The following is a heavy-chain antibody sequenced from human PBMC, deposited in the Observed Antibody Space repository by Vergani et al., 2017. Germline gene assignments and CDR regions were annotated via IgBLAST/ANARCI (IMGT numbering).Heavy chain of an antibody. Sequence: QVQLVESGGGVVQPGRSLRLSCAASGFTFSSYAMHWVRQAPGKGLEWVAVISYDGSNKYYADSVKGRFTISRDNSKNTLYLQMNSLRAEDTAVYYCARLEWELHNYWGQGTLVTVTS. J-gene: IGHJ4*02. CDR2: ISYDGSNK. CDR3: ARLEWELHNY. CDR1: GFTFSSYA. D-gene: IGHD1-26*01. V-gene: IGHV3-30-3*01.